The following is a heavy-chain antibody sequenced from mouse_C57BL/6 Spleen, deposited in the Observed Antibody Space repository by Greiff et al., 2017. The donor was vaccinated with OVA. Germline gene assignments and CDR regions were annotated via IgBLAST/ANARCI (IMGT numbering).Heavy chain of an antibody. Sequence: EVMLVESGAGLVKPGGSLKLSCAASGFTFSSYTMSWVRQTPEKRLEWVAYISSGGDYIYYADTVKGRFTISRDNARNTLYLQMSSLKSEDTAMYYCTRSMITTRVGYYAMDYWGQGTSVTVSS. CDR3: TRSMITTRVGYYAMDY. D-gene: IGHD2-4*01. CDR2: ISSGGDYI. V-gene: IGHV5-9-1*02. CDR1: GFTFSSYT. J-gene: IGHJ4*01.